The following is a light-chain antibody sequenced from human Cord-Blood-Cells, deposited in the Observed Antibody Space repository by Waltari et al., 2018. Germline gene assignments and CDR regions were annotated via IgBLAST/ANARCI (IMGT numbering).Light chain of an antibody. CDR3: QVWDSSSDHWV. J-gene: IGLJ3*02. V-gene: IGLV3-21*04. CDR2: YDS. Sequence: SSVLTQPPSVSVAPGKTATITCGGNNIGSKSVHWYQQKPGQAPVLVIYYDSDRPSGIPERFSGSNSGNTATLTISRVEAGDEADYYCQVWDSSSDHWVFGGGTKLTVL. CDR1: NIGSKS.